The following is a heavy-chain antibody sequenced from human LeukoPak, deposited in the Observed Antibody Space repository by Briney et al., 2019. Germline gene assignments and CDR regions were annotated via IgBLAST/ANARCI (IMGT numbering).Heavy chain of an antibody. CDR1: GVSFSGYY. J-gene: IGHJ4*02. D-gene: IGHD3-10*01. CDR2: INHSGST. CDR3: ARSPTYYPGDY. Sequence: TSETLSLTCAVYGVSFSGYYWSWIRQPPGKGLEWIGEINHSGSTNYNPSLKSRVTISVDTSKNQFSLKLSSVTAADTAVYYCARSPTYYPGDYWGQGTLVTVSS. V-gene: IGHV4-34*01.